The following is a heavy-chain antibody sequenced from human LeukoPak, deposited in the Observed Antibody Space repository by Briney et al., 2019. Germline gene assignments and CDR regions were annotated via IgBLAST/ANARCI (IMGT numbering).Heavy chain of an antibody. V-gene: IGHV3-11*01. CDR1: GFTFSDYY. Sequence: PGGSLRLSCAASGFTFSDYYMSWIRQAPGKGLEWVSYISSSGSTIYYADSVKGRFTISRDNAKNSLYLQMNSLRAEDTAVYYCAGTWDDYGTRFDYWGQGTLVTVSS. J-gene: IGHJ4*02. D-gene: IGHD4-17*01. CDR3: AGTWDDYGTRFDY. CDR2: ISSSGSTI.